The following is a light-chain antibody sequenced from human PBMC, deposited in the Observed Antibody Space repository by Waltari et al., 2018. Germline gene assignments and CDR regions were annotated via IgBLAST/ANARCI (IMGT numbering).Light chain of an antibody. Sequence: DIQMTQSPSSLSASVGDRVTIPCRASQSISSYLNWYQQKPGKAPKLLLYAASGLQSGVPSRCSGSGSGTDFTLTISSLQPEDFAAYYCQQSYSTPWTFGQGTKVEIK. CDR2: AAS. V-gene: IGKV1-39*01. CDR3: QQSYSTPWT. J-gene: IGKJ1*01. CDR1: QSISSY.